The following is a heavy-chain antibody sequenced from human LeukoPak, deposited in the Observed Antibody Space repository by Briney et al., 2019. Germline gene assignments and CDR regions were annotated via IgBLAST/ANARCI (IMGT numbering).Heavy chain of an antibody. D-gene: IGHD3-3*01. CDR1: GFTFSSYS. CDR3: ARDRGSVLRFLEWLLGPDY. J-gene: IGHJ4*02. Sequence: GGSLRLSCAASGFTFSSYSMNWVRPAPGKGLEWVSSISSSSSYIYYADSAKGRFTISRDNAKNSLYLQMNSLRAEDTAVYYCARDRGSVLRFLEWLLGPDYWGQGTLVTVSS. CDR2: ISSSSSYI. V-gene: IGHV3-21*01.